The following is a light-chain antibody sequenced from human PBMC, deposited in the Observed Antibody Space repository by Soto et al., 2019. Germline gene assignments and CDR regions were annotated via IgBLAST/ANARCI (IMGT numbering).Light chain of an antibody. V-gene: IGKV3-11*01. CDR3: QQRSNWPSIT. Sequence: EIVLTQSPRTLSLSPGDKATLSCWASQSVNSIYLAWYQQKPGQAPRLLIYDASNRATGIPARFSGSGSGTDFTLTINSLEPEDFAVYYCQQRSNWPSITFGQGTRLEIK. J-gene: IGKJ5*01. CDR2: DAS. CDR1: QSVNSIY.